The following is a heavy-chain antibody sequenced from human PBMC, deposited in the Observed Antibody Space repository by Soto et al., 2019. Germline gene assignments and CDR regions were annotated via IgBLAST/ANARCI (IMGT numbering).Heavy chain of an antibody. Sequence: ASVKVSCKASGGTFSSYAISWVRQAPGQGLEWMGGIIPILGIANYAQKFQGRVTITADKSTSTAYMELSSLRSEDTAVYYCASAAYDILTGYYDAFDIWGQGTTVTVSS. CDR1: GGTFSSYA. J-gene: IGHJ3*02. D-gene: IGHD3-9*01. CDR3: ASAAYDILTGYYDAFDI. CDR2: IIPILGIA. V-gene: IGHV1-69*10.